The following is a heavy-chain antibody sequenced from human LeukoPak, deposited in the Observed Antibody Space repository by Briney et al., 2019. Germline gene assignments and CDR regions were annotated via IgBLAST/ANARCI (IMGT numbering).Heavy chain of an antibody. CDR1: GYTFTSYG. D-gene: IGHD3-10*01. Sequence: EASVKVSCKASGYTFTSYGIRWVRQAPGQGLEWMGWISAYNGNTNYAQKLQGRVPMTTDTSTSTAYMELRSLRSDDTAVYYCARDLGYYGSGSYYLDYWGQGTLVTVSS. CDR2: ISAYNGNT. V-gene: IGHV1-18*01. J-gene: IGHJ4*02. CDR3: ARDLGYYGSGSYYLDY.